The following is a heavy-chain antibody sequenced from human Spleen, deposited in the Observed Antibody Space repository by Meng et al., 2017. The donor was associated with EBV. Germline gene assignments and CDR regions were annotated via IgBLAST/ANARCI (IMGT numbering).Heavy chain of an antibody. CDR1: GFTLSSYW. CDR3: AKDCFGAKDS. Sequence: VQVSESGGGLVQPGGSLRLSCADSGFTLSSYWVHWVRQAPGKGLVWVSRINSDGNVITYADSVKGRFTISRDNAKNTVYLQMNNVRVEDTAVYYCAKDCFGAKDSWGQGTLVTVSS. D-gene: IGHD1-26*01. J-gene: IGHJ4*02. CDR2: INSDGNVI. V-gene: IGHV3-74*01.